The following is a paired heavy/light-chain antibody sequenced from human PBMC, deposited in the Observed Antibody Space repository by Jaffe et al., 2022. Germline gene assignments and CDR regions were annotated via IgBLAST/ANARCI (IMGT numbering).Light chain of an antibody. V-gene: IGKV4-1*01. CDR1: QSVLSRSNSKNY. J-gene: IGKJ1*01. CDR2: WAS. CDR3: QQYYSNPPWT. Sequence: DIVMTQSPDSLAVSLGERATINCKSSQSVLSRSNSKNYLTWYQQKPGQPPKLLIYWASTRESGVPDRFSGSGSGTDFTLTISSLQAEDVAIYYCQQYYSNPPWTFGQGTKVEIK.
Heavy chain of an antibody. J-gene: IGHJ4*02. Sequence: QVQLQESGPGLVKPSETLSLTCTVSGGSVSSGSYYWNWVRQPPGKRLEWIGFIYYSGNTNYNPSLKSRVTISLDASKNQFSLKLSSLTAADTAVYYCARAPLSGSALGYFDSWGQGTLVTVSS. V-gene: IGHV4-61*01. CDR1: GGSVSSGSYY. CDR3: ARAPLSGSALGYFDS. CDR2: IYYSGNT. D-gene: IGHD3-16*01.